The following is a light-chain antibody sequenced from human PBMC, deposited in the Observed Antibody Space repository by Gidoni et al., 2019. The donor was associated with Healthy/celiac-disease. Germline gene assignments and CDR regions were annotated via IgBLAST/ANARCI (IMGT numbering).Light chain of an antibody. CDR2: DVS. V-gene: IGLV2-11*01. Sequence: QSALTQPRSVSGSPGPSVTISCTGTSSDVGGYNYVSWYQQHPGKAPKLMISDVSKRPSGVPDRFSGSKSGNTASLTISGLQAEDEAEYYCCSYAGSYTPWVFGTGTKVTVL. CDR3: CSYAGSYTPWV. J-gene: IGLJ1*01. CDR1: SSDVGGYNY.